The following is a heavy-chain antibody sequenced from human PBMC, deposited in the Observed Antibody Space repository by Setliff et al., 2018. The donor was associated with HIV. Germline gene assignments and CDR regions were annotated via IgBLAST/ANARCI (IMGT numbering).Heavy chain of an antibody. CDR2: IFHSGSP. CDR1: GGSIISSHW. J-gene: IGHJ6*04. V-gene: IGHV4-4*02. CDR3: ARERIAVAGPRVAFDI. D-gene: IGHD6-19*01. Sequence: PSETLSLTCTVSGGSIISSHWWSWVRQPPGKGLEWIGEIFHSGSPNYNPSLKSRLTLSVDTSKNPFSLKLSSVTAADTAVYYCARERIAVAGPRVAFDIWGKGTTVTVSS.